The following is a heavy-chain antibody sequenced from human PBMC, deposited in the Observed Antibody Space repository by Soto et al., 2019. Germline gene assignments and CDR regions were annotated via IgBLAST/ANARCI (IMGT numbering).Heavy chain of an antibody. CDR2: IIPIFGTA. J-gene: IGHJ3*01. Sequence: QVQLVQSGAEVKKPGSSVKVSCKASGGTFSSYAISWVRQAPGQGLEWMGGIIPIFGTANYAQKFQGRVTITADESTSTAYMELSSVRSEDTAVYYCARSLVQTSMIVVVIGNGDAFDLWGQGTMVTVS. CDR1: GGTFSSYA. V-gene: IGHV1-69*01. D-gene: IGHD3-22*01. CDR3: ARSLVQTSMIVVVIGNGDAFDL.